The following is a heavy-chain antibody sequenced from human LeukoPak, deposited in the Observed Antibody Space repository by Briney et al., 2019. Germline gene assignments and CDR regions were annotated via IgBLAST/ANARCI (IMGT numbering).Heavy chain of an antibody. D-gene: IGHD6-6*01. CDR2: INPNSGGT. CDR3: ARGLEYSSSSGLGGGY. V-gene: IGHV1-2*02. Sequence: GASVKVSCKASGYTFTGYYMHWVRQAPGQGLEWMGWINPNSGGTNYAQKFQGRVTMTRDTSISTAYMELSKLRSDDTAVYYCARGLEYSSSSGLGGGYWGQGTLVTVSS. J-gene: IGHJ4*02. CDR1: GYTFTGYY.